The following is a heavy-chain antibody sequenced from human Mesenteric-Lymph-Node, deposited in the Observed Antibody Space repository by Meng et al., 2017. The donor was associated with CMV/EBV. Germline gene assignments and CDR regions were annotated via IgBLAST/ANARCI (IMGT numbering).Heavy chain of an antibody. CDR3: ARGIRYYYDSSGTDAFDI. V-gene: IGHV1-8*03. CDR2: MNPNSGNT. Sequence: ASVKVSCKASGYTFTNYDINWVRQATGQGLEWMGWMNPNSGNTGYAQKFQGRVTITRNTSISTAYMELSSLRSEDSALYYCARGIRYYYDSSGTDAFDIWGQGTMVT. J-gene: IGHJ3*02. D-gene: IGHD3-22*01. CDR1: GYTFTNYD.